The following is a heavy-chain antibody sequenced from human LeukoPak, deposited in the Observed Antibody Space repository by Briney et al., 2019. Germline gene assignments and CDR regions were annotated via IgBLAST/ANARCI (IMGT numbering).Heavy chain of an antibody. V-gene: IGHV3-30*18. CDR1: GFTFSSYG. J-gene: IGHJ6*03. Sequence: PGGSLRLSCAASGFTFSSYGMHWVRQAPGKGLEWVAVISYDGSNKYYADSVKGRFTISRDNSKNTLYLQMNSLRAEDTAVYYCAKDDIPYDYYYMDVWGKGTTVTISS. D-gene: IGHD3-9*01. CDR3: AKDDIPYDYYYMDV. CDR2: ISYDGSNK.